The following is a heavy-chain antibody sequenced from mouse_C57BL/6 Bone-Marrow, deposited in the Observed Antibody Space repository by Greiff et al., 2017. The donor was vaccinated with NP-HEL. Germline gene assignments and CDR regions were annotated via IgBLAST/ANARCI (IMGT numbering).Heavy chain of an antibody. D-gene: IGHD1-1*01. CDR3: ARGGGYYYGSSFLFDY. Sequence: QVQLQQSGAELARPGASVKLSSRASGYTFTSYGISWVRQRTGRGLEWIGEIYPRGGITYSIEKLKGKATLTADKSASTAYMELRSLTSEDSAVYFCARGGGYYYGSSFLFDYWGQGTTLTVSS. CDR2: IYPRGGIT. V-gene: IGHV1-81*01. J-gene: IGHJ2*01. CDR1: GYTFTSYG.